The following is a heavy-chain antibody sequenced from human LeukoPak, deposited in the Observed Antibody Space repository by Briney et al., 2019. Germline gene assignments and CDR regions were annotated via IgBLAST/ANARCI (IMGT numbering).Heavy chain of an antibody. D-gene: IGHD3-16*01. Sequence: ASVKVSCKASGYTFTSYYMHWVRQAPGQGLEWMGLINPSGGSTSYAQKFQGRVTMTRDTSTSTVYMELSSLRSEDTAVYYCARDPLPGGVSTYYFDYWGQGTLVTVSS. CDR3: ARDPLPGGVSTYYFDY. V-gene: IGHV1-46*01. CDR1: GYTFTSYY. CDR2: INPSGGST. J-gene: IGHJ4*02.